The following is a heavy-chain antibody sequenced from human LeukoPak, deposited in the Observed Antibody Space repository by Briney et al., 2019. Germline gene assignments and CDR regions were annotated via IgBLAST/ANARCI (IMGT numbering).Heavy chain of an antibody. CDR1: GFTVSSNY. CDR3: ARRGGSSWSSFDY. D-gene: IGHD6-13*01. CDR2: ISGSGGST. Sequence: GGSLRLSCAASGFTVSSNYMSWVRQAPGKGLEWVSAISGSGGSTYYADSVKGRFTISRDNSKNTLYLQMNSLRAEDTAVYYCARRGGSSWSSFDYWGQGTLVTVSS. J-gene: IGHJ4*02. V-gene: IGHV3-23*01.